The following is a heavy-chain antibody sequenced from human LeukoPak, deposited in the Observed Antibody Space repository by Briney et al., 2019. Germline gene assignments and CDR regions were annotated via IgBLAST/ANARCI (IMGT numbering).Heavy chain of an antibody. D-gene: IGHD3-22*01. CDR3: AREFYYGSSAYGFEY. CDR2: INPSGGST. J-gene: IGHJ4*02. Sequence: GASVKVSCKASGYTFSSYSMHWMRQAPGQGLEWMGIINPSGGSTSYAQKFQGRVIMTRDTSTRTVYMELSSMRSEDTAVYYCAREFYYGSSAYGFEYWGQGTLVTVSS. CDR1: GYTFSSYS. V-gene: IGHV1-46*01.